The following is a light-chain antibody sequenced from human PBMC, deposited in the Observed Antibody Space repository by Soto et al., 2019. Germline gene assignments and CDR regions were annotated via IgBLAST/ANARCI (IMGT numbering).Light chain of an antibody. CDR3: QQYGSSPQT. J-gene: IGKJ1*01. CDR1: QSVSSSC. Sequence: IVLTQSPGTLSLSPGERATLSCRASQSVSSSCLAWYQQKPGQAPRLLIFGASSRATDIPDRFGGSGSGTDFTLTISRLEPEDFAVYYCQQYGSSPQTFGQGTKVEI. V-gene: IGKV3-20*01. CDR2: GAS.